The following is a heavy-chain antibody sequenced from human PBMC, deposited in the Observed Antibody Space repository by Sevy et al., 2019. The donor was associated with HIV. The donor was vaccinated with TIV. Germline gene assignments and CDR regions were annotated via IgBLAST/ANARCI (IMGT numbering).Heavy chain of an antibody. Sequence: SETLSLTCAVYGGSFSGYYWSWIRQPPGKGLEWIGEINHSGSTNYNPSLKGRVTISVDTSKNQFSLKLSSVTAADTAVYYCARWGGGGDFGVAGYYYYGMDVWGQGTTVTVSS. CDR1: GGSFSGYY. D-gene: IGHD3-3*01. CDR3: ARWGGGGDFGVAGYYYYGMDV. V-gene: IGHV4-34*01. CDR2: INHSGST. J-gene: IGHJ6*02.